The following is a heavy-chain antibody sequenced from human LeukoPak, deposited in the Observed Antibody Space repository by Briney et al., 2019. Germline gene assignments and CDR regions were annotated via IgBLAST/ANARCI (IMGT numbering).Heavy chain of an antibody. D-gene: IGHD2-15*01. Sequence: PGRSLRLSCEASGFTFSDYGMHWVRQAPGKGLEWVTIISYDASNKYYADSVKGRFTISRDNSKNTLYLQLDSLRPEDTAVYYCAKSRLVAVVAAYMDVWGKGTTVTVSS. CDR3: AKSRLVAVVAAYMDV. CDR2: ISYDASNK. V-gene: IGHV3-30*18. CDR1: GFTFSDYG. J-gene: IGHJ6*04.